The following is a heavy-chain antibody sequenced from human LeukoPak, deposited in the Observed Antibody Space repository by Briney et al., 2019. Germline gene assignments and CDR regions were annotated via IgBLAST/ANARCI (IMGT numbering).Heavy chain of an antibody. Sequence: PGGSLRLSCAPSGFTFRSYDFHWVRQVPEYGLECVSGIGTLGDTYYLGSVKGRSTIPRENAKNSLYLQMNSLRAGDTAVYYCARGRSFNYNDNRSHYPYWGQGTVVTVSS. CDR1: GFTFRSYD. D-gene: IGHD3-22*01. CDR3: ARGRSFNYNDNRSHYPY. CDR2: IGTLGDT. V-gene: IGHV3-13*01. J-gene: IGHJ4*02.